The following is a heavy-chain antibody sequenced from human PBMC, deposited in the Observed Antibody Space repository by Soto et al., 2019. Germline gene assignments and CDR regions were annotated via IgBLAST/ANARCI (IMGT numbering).Heavy chain of an antibody. J-gene: IGHJ5*02. D-gene: IGHD3-9*01. CDR2: IVVGSGNT. V-gene: IGHV1-58*02. CDR1: GFTFTSSA. Sequence: SVKVSCKASGFTFTSSAMQWVRQARGQRLEWIGWIVVGSGNTNYAQKFQERVTITRDMSTSTAYMELSSLRSEDTAVYYCAAARASDILTGYGLGWFDPWGQGTLVTVSS. CDR3: AAARASDILTGYGLGWFDP.